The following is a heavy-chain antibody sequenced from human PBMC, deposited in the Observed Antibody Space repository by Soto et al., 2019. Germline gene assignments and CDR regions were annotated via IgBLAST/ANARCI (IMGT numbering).Heavy chain of an antibody. Sequence: QLQLQESGPGLVKFSETLSLTCTVSGGSISTSTYFWGWIRQAPGKGLEWIASILYSGTTSYNSSLKSRVAISVDTSKNHFSLELNSVTAADTAVYYCARLGWGNGDSDYLGQGTLVTFAS. V-gene: IGHV4-39*02. CDR1: GGSISTSTYF. D-gene: IGHD2-21*01. CDR3: ARLGWGNGDSDY. CDR2: ILYSGTT. J-gene: IGHJ4*02.